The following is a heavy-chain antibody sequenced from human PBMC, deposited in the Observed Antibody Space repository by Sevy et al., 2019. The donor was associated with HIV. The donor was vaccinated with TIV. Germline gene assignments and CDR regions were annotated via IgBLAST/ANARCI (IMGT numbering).Heavy chain of an antibody. CDR2: IYSGGST. D-gene: IGHD5-18*01. J-gene: IGHJ4*02. CDR3: ARGRGTGYSYGFDY. CDR1: GFTVSSNY. V-gene: IGHV3-66*01. Sequence: GGSLRLSCAASGFTVSSNYMSWVRQAPGKGLEWVSVIYSGGSTYYADSVKGRFTISRDNSKNTLYLQMNSLRAEDTAVYYCARGRGTGYSYGFDYWVQGTLVTVSS.